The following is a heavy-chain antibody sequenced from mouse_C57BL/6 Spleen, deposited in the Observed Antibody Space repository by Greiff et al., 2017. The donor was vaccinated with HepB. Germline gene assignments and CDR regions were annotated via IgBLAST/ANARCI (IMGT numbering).Heavy chain of an antibody. CDR1: GFTFSDYG. CDR2: ISNLAYSI. Sequence: EVKLVESGGGLVQPGGSLKLSCAASGFTFSDYGMAWVRQAPRKGPEWVAFISNLAYSIYYADTVTGRFTISRENAKNTLYLEMSSLRSEDTAMYYCARQGGNYVDYAMDYWGQGTSVTVSS. CDR3: ARQGGNYVDYAMDY. V-gene: IGHV5-15*04. J-gene: IGHJ4*01. D-gene: IGHD2-1*01.